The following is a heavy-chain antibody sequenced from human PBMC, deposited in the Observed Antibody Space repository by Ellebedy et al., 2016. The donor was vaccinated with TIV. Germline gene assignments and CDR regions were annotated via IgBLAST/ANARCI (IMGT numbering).Heavy chain of an antibody. Sequence: MPSETLSLTCTVSGGSTSSRGFFWGWIRQPPGKGLEGIGNIYSSGSTYYNPSLKSRVTISLHTSKNQFSLELTSVTAADTAVYYCARGGTVYTSSIWGQGTLVTVSS. V-gene: IGHV4-39*07. CDR1: GGSTSSRGFF. J-gene: IGHJ4*02. D-gene: IGHD6-13*01. CDR2: IYSSGST. CDR3: ARGGTVYTSSI.